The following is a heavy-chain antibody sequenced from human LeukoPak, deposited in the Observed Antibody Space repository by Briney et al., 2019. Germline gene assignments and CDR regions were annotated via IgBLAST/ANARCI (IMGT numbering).Heavy chain of an antibody. Sequence: SETLSLTCAVYGGSFSGYYWSWIRQPPGKGLEWIGEINHSGSTNYNPSLKSRVTISVDTSKNQFSLKLSSVTAADTAVYYCARGLRLRYFDWLRLPSPFDIWGQGTMVTVSS. V-gene: IGHV4-34*01. CDR3: ARGLRLRYFDWLRLPSPFDI. CDR1: GGSFSGYY. J-gene: IGHJ3*02. D-gene: IGHD3-9*01. CDR2: INHSGST.